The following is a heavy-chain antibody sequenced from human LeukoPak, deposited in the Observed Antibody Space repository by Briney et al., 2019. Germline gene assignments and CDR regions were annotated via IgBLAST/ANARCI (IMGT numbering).Heavy chain of an antibody. CDR1: GFTFSSYA. CDR3: ANPATYYDILTDYYAEYFQH. D-gene: IGHD3-9*01. Sequence: GGSLRLSCAASGFTFSSYAMSWVRQAPGKGLEWVSAISGSGGSTCYADSVKGRFTISRDNSKNTLYLQMNSLRAEDTAVYYCANPATYYDILTDYYAEYFQHWGQGTLVTVSS. CDR2: ISGSGGST. J-gene: IGHJ1*01. V-gene: IGHV3-23*01.